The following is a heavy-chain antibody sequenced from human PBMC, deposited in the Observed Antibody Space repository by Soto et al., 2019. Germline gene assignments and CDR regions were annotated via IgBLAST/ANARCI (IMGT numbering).Heavy chain of an antibody. Sequence: QITLKESGPTLVKPTQTLTLTCTFSGFSLSTSGVGVGWIRQPPGKALEWLALIYWDDDKRYSPSLKSSLTITKDTSKNLVVLTITNMDPVDTATYYCAHLGITIFGVALGAFDLWGQGTIVTVSS. J-gene: IGHJ3*01. CDR1: GFSLSTSGVG. CDR3: AHLGITIFGVALGAFDL. D-gene: IGHD3-3*01. V-gene: IGHV2-5*02. CDR2: IYWDDDK.